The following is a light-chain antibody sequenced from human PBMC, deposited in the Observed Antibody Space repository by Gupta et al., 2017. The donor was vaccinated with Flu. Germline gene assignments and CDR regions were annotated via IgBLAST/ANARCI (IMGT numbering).Light chain of an antibody. V-gene: IGKV3-20*01. CDR3: HQVGSCAYT. Sequence: EHALSQSPGTLSLSPGERVTFSCRASQCVRNNYLACYEQQFGQPARLLIYGASNRATGIPDRFSGSGSGTAFTRTIMRLEPEDFVVYCCHQVGSCAYTFGQGSELEIK. J-gene: IGKJ2*01. CDR2: GAS. CDR1: QCVRNNY.